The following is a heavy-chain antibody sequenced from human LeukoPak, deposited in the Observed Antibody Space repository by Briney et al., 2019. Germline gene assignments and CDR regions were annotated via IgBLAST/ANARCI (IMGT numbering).Heavy chain of an antibody. V-gene: IGHV4-4*07. CDR1: GGSISTYY. CDR3: ARGLLPYYYDSSGYNVYFDY. D-gene: IGHD3-22*01. J-gene: IGHJ4*02. CDR2: IYTSGST. Sequence: SETLSLTCTVPGGSISTYYWCWIRQPPGKGLERIGRIYTSGSTNYNPSPQSRVTMSLHTSTNQIFLKLSSVTAADPAVYYCARGLLPYYYDSSGYNVYFDYWGQGTLATVSS.